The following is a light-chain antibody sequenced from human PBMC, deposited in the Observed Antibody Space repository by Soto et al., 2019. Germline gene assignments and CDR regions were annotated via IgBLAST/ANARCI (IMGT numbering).Light chain of an antibody. CDR1: SSDVGGYNY. CDR3: SSYINDNRSYV. J-gene: IGLJ1*01. CDR2: EVS. V-gene: IGLV2-14*01. Sequence: QSVLTQPASVSGSPGQSITISCTGTSSDVGGYNYVSWYQQHPGKAPKLMIYEVSNRPSGVSNRFSGSKSGNKASLTISGLQAEDEAHYYCSSYINDNRSYVFGSGTKVTVL.